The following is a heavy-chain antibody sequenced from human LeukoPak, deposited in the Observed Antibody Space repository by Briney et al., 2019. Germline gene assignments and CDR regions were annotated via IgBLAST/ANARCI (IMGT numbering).Heavy chain of an antibody. J-gene: IGHJ4*02. CDR3: ARERPSTYYYDSTGYPGGTYFDY. Sequence: SETLSLICTVSGGSISSYYWSWIRQPAGKGLEWIGRIYTGGSTNYNPSLKSRVTISVDKSKNQFSLKLSSVTAADTAVYYCARERPSTYYYDSTGYPGGTYFDYWSQGTLVTVSS. CDR2: IYTGGST. D-gene: IGHD3-22*01. V-gene: IGHV4-4*07. CDR1: GGSISSYY.